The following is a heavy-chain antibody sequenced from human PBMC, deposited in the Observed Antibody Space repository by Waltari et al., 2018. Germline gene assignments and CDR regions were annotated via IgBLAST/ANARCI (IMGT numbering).Heavy chain of an antibody. V-gene: IGHV4-39*07. D-gene: IGHD4-17*01. Sequence: QLQLQESGPGLVKPSETLSLSCSVSGGSISSDKYYWGWIRQSPGKGREWIETISDSGATDYNPSLRSRVTISLDMSKNNFSLRVTSLTAADTAVYYCAREVPLTTVVIDERYFDLWGRGTQVIVSS. CDR1: GGSISSDKYY. CDR3: AREVPLTTVVIDERYFDL. J-gene: IGHJ2*01. CDR2: ISDSGAT.